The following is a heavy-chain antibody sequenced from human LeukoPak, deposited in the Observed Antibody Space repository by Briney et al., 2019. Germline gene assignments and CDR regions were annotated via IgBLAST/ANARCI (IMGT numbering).Heavy chain of an antibody. CDR2: IYSGGST. CDR1: GLTVSSNY. J-gene: IGHJ4*02. Sequence: GGSLRLSCAASGLTVSSNYMSWVRQAPGKGLEWVSVIYSGGSTYYADSVKGRFTISRDNSKNTLYLQMNSLRAEDTAVYYCARAGRTYYDFWSGYYTGYYFDYWGQGTLVTVSS. D-gene: IGHD3-3*01. V-gene: IGHV3-53*01. CDR3: ARAGRTYYDFWSGYYTGYYFDY.